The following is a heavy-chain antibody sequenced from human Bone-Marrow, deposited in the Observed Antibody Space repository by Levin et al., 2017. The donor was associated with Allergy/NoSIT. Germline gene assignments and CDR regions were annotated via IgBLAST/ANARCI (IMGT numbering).Heavy chain of an antibody. Sequence: GESLKISCKASGYTFTSYGISWVRQAPGQGLEWMGWISAYKGNTNYAQKLKGRCTMTKDTSKNTAYMEMRSLRSDDTAVYYCARDRARWLQLGFYEAFDIWGQGTMVTVSS. D-gene: IGHD5-24*01. CDR1: GYTFTSYG. CDR2: ISAYKGNT. V-gene: IGHV1-18*01. J-gene: IGHJ3*02. CDR3: ARDRARWLQLGFYEAFDI.